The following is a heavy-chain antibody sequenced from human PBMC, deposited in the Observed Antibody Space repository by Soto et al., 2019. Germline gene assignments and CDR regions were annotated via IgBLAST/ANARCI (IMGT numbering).Heavy chain of an antibody. V-gene: IGHV4-30-4*01. CDR1: GGSINSDDHY. Sequence: PSETLSLTCSVSGGSINSDDHYWTWIRQPPGKGLEWIGSIYKSGTTNYNPSLKSRITVSIDTSKNQFSLNLTSVTAADTALYYCARHRRGGYWFAPWGPGTPVTVSS. CDR2: IYKSGTT. J-gene: IGHJ5*02. CDR3: ARHRRGGYWFAP. D-gene: IGHD3-10*01.